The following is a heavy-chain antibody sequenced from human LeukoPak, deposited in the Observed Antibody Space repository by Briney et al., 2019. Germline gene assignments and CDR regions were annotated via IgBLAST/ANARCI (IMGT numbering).Heavy chain of an antibody. D-gene: IGHD3-3*01. Sequence: PSETLSLTCAVYGGSFSGYYWSWIRQPPGKGLEWIGEINHSGSTNYNPSLKSRVTISVDTSKNQFSLKLSSVTAADTAVYYCARGGYDFWSGYYTGRFWFDPRGQGTLVTVSS. CDR2: INHSGST. V-gene: IGHV4-34*01. J-gene: IGHJ5*02. CDR1: GGSFSGYY. CDR3: ARGGYDFWSGYYTGRFWFDP.